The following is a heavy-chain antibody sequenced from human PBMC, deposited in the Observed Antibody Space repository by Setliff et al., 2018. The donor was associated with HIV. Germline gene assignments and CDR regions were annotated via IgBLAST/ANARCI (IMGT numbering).Heavy chain of an antibody. V-gene: IGHV1-18*01. CDR3: ARDGFRPGYSSGWSDY. Sequence: ASVKVSCKASGYTFSSYDITWVRQAPGQGLEWMGGISGYNGNTKYPQKFQGRVTMTTDKSTSTAYMELRSLRPDDTAVYYCARDGFRPGYSSGWSDYWGQGTLVTVSS. CDR1: GYTFSSYD. D-gene: IGHD6-19*01. J-gene: IGHJ4*02. CDR2: ISGYNGNT.